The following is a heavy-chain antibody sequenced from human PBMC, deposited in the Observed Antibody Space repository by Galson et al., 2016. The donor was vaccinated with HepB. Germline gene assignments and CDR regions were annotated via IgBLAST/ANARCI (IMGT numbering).Heavy chain of an antibody. J-gene: IGHJ4*02. D-gene: IGHD2-21*02. Sequence: SVKVSCKASGGTFSSYAISWARQAPGQGLEWMGGIIPIFGTANYAQKFQGRVTITADESTSTAYMELSSLRSEDTAVYYCARDLYWGGDCYLVYWGQGTLVTVSS. CDR2: IIPIFGTA. V-gene: IGHV1-69*13. CDR1: GGTFSSYA. CDR3: ARDLYWGGDCYLVY.